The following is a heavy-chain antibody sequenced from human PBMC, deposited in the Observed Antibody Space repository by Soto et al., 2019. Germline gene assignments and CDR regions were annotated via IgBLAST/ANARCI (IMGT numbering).Heavy chain of an antibody. CDR3: AKSSIEPRLFMYPFAS. J-gene: IGHJ4*02. Sequence: PSETLSLTCTVSGDSITSDKYYWGWIRQPPGKGLETIANIYYDGNTYYNPSLESRVTISVDTSKNQFSLRLTSVTAADTAVYYCAKSSIEPRLFMYPFASWGLGTLVTVSS. CDR1: GDSITSDKYY. D-gene: IGHD6-6*01. V-gene: IGHV4-39*01. CDR2: IYYDGNT.